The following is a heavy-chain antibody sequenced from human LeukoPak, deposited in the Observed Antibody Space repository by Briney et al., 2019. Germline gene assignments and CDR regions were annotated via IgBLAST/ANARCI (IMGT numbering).Heavy chain of an antibody. D-gene: IGHD3-10*01. J-gene: IGHJ4*02. CDR1: GFTFDDYA. CDR3: AKELLSHYFGPGSYRATFDY. V-gene: IGHV3-9*01. Sequence: GGSLRLSCAASGFTFDDYAMHWVRQVPGKGLEWVSYITWNSGNIGYADSVKGRFTISRDNAKNSLYLEMTSLRTEDTALYYCAKELLSHYFGPGSYRATFDYWGQGTLVTVSS. CDR2: ITWNSGNI.